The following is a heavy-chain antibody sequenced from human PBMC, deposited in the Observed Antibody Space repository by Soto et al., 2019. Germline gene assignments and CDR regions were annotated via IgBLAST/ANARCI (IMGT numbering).Heavy chain of an antibody. CDR2: ISWNGNFT. V-gene: IGHV3-9*01. D-gene: IGHD2-15*01. Sequence: EVQLVESGGDMVQPGRSLKLSCVGSGYSFEDYSMHWVRQAPGKGLEWVSGISWNGNFTGYADSVKGRFTISRDNAKNSLFLEMRGLSLEGTALYYCVGGSWFDWGQGTLVTVSS. J-gene: IGHJ4*02. CDR1: GYSFEDYS. CDR3: VGGSWFD.